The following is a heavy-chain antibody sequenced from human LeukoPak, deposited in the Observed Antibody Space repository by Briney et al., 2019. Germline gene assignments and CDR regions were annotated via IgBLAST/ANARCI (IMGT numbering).Heavy chain of an antibody. J-gene: IGHJ4*02. CDR1: GFTFSNYN. D-gene: IGHD6-19*01. CDR2: ISSSSTNI. V-gene: IGHV3-21*01. CDR3: ARDDTAVAGTELDY. Sequence: PGGSLRLSCAASGFTFSNYNMIWVRQAPGKGLEWVSYISSSSTNIYYTDSVKGRFTISRDNAKDSLYLQMNSLRGEDTAIYYCARDDTAVAGTELDYWGQGTLVTVSS.